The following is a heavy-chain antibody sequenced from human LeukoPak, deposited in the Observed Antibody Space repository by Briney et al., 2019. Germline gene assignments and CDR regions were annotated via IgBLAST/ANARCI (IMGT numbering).Heavy chain of an antibody. CDR3: ARQPPGSNYGYRAYWYFDL. J-gene: IGHJ2*01. CDR1: GGSISSYY. D-gene: IGHD5-18*01. V-gene: IGHV4-59*08. CDR2: IYYSGST. Sequence: SETLSLTCTVSGGSISSYYWSWIRQPPGKGLEWIGYIYYSGSTNYNPSLKSRVTISVDTSKNQFSLKLTSVTAADTAFYYCARQPPGSNYGYRAYWYFDLWGRGTLVTVSS.